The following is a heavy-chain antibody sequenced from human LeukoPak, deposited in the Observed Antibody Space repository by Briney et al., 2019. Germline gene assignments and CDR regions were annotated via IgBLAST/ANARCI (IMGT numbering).Heavy chain of an antibody. CDR1: GFTFSSYW. J-gene: IGHJ3*02. V-gene: IGHV3-7*01. CDR2: IKQDRSEK. D-gene: IGHD3-3*01. CDR3: ARELRITIFGVVIPGAFDI. Sequence: PGGSLRLSCAASGFTFSSYWMSWVRQAPGKGLEWVANIKQDRSEKYYVDSVKGRFTISRDNAKNSLYLQMNSLRAEDTAVYYCARELRITIFGVVIPGAFDIWGQGTMVTVSS.